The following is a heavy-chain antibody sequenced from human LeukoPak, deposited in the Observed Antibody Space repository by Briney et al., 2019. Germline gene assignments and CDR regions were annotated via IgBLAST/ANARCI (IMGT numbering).Heavy chain of an antibody. CDR2: ISGSGDTS. CDR1: GFTFSSYG. D-gene: IGHD3-22*01. J-gene: IGHJ3*02. CDR3: AKGVGRWLSHTFDI. V-gene: IGHV3-23*01. Sequence: GGSLRLSCAASGFTFSSYGVSWVRQAPGKGLEWVSAISGSGDTSYYADSVKGWFTISRDNSKNTLYLQMNSLRAEDTALYYCAKGVGRWLSHTFDIWGQGTMVTVSS.